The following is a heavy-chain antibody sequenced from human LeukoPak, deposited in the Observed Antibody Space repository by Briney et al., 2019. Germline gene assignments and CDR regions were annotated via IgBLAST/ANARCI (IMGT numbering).Heavy chain of an antibody. D-gene: IGHD3-10*01. J-gene: IGHJ5*02. CDR1: GYTFTSYD. CDR2: MNPNSGNT. Sequence: ASVKVSCKASGYTFTSYDINWVRQATGQGLEWMGWMNPNSGNTGYAQKFQGRVTMTRNTSISTAYMELSRLRSEDTAVYYCARGLTHYYGSGSLDYWFDPWGQGTLVTVSS. V-gene: IGHV1-8*01. CDR3: ARGLTHYYGSGSLDYWFDP.